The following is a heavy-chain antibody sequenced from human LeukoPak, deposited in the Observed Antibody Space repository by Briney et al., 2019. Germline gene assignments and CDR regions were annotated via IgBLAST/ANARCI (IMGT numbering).Heavy chain of an antibody. J-gene: IGHJ4*02. CDR3: ARRYCSGGSCYGAAGPVDY. CDR1: GFNFDDYG. V-gene: IGHV3-20*01. D-gene: IGHD2-15*01. CDR2: INWNGGSK. Sequence: PGGSLRLSCAASGFNFDDYGMSWVRQAPGKGLEWVSGINWNGGSKGYADSVKGRFTISSDNAKNSLYPQMNSLRAEDTALYHCARRYCSGGSCYGAAGPVDYWGQGTLVTVSS.